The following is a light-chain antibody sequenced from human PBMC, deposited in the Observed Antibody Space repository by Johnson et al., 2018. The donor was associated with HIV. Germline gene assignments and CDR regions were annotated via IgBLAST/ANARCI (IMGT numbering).Light chain of an antibody. CDR3: GTWDSSLSAYV. V-gene: IGLV1-51*01. J-gene: IGLJ1*01. CDR1: SSNTGRNY. Sequence: QSVLTQPPSVSAAPGQKVTISCSGSSSNTGRNYVSWYQQLPGTAPKLLIFDNDKRPSGIPDRFSGSKSGTSATLCITGLQTGDEADYYCGTWDSSLSAYVFGTGTKVTVL. CDR2: DND.